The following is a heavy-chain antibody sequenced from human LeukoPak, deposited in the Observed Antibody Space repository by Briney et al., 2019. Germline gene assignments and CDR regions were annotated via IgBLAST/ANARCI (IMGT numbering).Heavy chain of an antibody. CDR2: TYNRSKCYN. V-gene: IGHV6-1*01. Sequence: SQTLSLTCAISGDSVTSNSAAWNWIRQSPSRGLEWLGRTYNRSKCYNDYAVSVKIRITINKDTSKNQFSLQLNSVTPEDTAVYYCARDGARIAAAGSYYGMDVWGQGTTVTVSS. J-gene: IGHJ6*02. CDR1: GDSVTSNSAA. CDR3: ARDGARIAAAGSYYGMDV. D-gene: IGHD6-13*01.